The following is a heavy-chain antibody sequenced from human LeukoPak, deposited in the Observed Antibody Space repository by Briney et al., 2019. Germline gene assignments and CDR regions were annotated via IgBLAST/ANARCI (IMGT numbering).Heavy chain of an antibody. Sequence: PSETLSLTCAVSGGSISSSNWWSWVRQPPGKGLEWIGEIYHSGSTNYNPSLKSRVSISVDTSKNQFALKLSSVTAADTAVYYCARVPSYCSSTSCHPGATYGFDPWGQGTLVTVSS. CDR2: IYHSGST. D-gene: IGHD2-2*01. CDR3: ARVPSYCSSTSCHPGATYGFDP. J-gene: IGHJ5*02. CDR1: GGSISSSNW. V-gene: IGHV4-4*02.